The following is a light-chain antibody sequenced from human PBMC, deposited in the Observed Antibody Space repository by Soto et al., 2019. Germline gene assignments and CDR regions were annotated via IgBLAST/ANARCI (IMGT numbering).Light chain of an antibody. CDR2: AAS. V-gene: IGKV1-39*01. CDR3: QQSYSSPFT. CDR1: QSISSY. Sequence: DIQMTQSPSSLSAGVGDRVTITCRASQSISSYLNWYQQKPGKAPNLLIYAASSLQSGVPSKFSGSGSGTDFTLTISSLQPEDFATYYCQQSYSSPFTFGPGTKVDIK. J-gene: IGKJ3*01.